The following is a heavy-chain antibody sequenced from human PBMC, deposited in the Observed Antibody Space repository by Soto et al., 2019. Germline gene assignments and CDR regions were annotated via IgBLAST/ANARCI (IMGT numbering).Heavy chain of an antibody. CDR3: VRYYCSSTTCYYFDY. CDR1: GGSISSHY. J-gene: IGHJ4*02. V-gene: IGHV4-59*11. D-gene: IGHD2-2*01. Sequence: SETLSLTCTVSGGSISSHYWSWIRQTPGKGLEWIGYIDYSGRTNYNPSLKSRVSFSVDTSKNQFSLKLTSVTAADTAVYYCVRYYCSSTTCYYFDYWGQGALVTVSS. CDR2: IDYSGRT.